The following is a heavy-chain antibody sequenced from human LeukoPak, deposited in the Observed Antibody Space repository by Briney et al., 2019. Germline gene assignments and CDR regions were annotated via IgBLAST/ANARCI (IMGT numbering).Heavy chain of an antibody. CDR3: ARDGRLSGGYCSSTSCYRIGQGDY. J-gene: IGHJ4*02. CDR2: IIPIFGTA. D-gene: IGHD2-2*01. CDR1: GGTFSSYA. V-gene: IGHV1-69*01. Sequence: SVKVSCKASGGTFSSYAISWVRQAPGQGLEWMGGIIPIFGTANYAQKFQGRVTITADESTSTAYMELSSLGSEDTAVYYCARDGRLSGGYCSSTSCYRIGQGDYWGQGTLVTVSS.